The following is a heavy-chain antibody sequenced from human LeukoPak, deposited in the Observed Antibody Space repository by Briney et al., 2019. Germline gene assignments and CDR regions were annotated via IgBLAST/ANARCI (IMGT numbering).Heavy chain of an antibody. CDR2: ISGDGGST. CDR3: AKAPSITMVRGVLPPIDY. CDR1: GFTFDDYA. J-gene: IGHJ4*02. V-gene: IGHV3-43*02. D-gene: IGHD3-10*01. Sequence: GGSLRLSCAASGFTFDDYAMHWVRQAPGKGLEWVSLISGDGGSTYYADSVKGRFTISRDNSKNSLYLQMNSLRTEDTALYYCAKAPSITMVRGVLPPIDYWGQGTQVTVSS.